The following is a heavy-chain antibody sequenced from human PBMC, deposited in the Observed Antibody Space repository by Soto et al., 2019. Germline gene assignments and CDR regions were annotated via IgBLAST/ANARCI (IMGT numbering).Heavy chain of an antibody. Sequence: QVQLVQSGTEVKNPGASVKVSCKASGYNFASYDIKRVRQATGQGLEWMGWMSPNSGNTGYAQKFQGRVTMTRNTSISTAYMDLNSLTSEDTAVYYCARGVDAGMDVWGQGITVTVSS. CDR3: ARGVDAGMDV. V-gene: IGHV1-8*01. D-gene: IGHD1-1*01. CDR2: MSPNSGNT. J-gene: IGHJ6*02. CDR1: GYNFASYD.